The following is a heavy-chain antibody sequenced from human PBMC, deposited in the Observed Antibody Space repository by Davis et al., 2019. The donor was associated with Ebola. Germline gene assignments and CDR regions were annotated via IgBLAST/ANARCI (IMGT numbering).Heavy chain of an antibody. CDR3: GGSDYHYYGMDV. J-gene: IGHJ6*04. CDR2: ISYDGSNK. Sequence: GESLKISCAASGFTFSIHVVPWVRPAPGKGLEWVAAISYDGSNKYYADSVKGRFTISRDNSKNTLYLQMNSLRAEDTAVYYCGGSDYHYYGMDVWGKGTTVTGSS. CDR1: GFTFSIHV. D-gene: IGHD2-15*01. V-gene: IGHV3-30-3*01.